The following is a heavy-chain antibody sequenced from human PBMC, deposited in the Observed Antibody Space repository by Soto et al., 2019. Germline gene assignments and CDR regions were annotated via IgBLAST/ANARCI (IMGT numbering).Heavy chain of an antibody. CDR1: GFTFSGYA. V-gene: IGHV3-23*01. CDR3: ARKVSGSTGRPDLWYFDL. J-gene: IGHJ2*01. CDR2: ISGGGDAT. D-gene: IGHD3-10*01. Sequence: EVQLLDSGGGLVQPGGSLRLSCTASGFTFSGYALTWVRQAPGKGLEWVSAISGGGDATFYADSVKGRSTISRDNSKNTMYLPINTLRAEDTAVYYCARKVSGSTGRPDLWYFDLWGRGTLVTVSS.